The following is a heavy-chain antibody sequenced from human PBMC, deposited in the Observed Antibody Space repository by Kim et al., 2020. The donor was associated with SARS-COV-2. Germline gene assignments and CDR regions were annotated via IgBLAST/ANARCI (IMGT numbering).Heavy chain of an antibody. CDR1: GFTFSNEA. Sequence: GGSLRLSCAASGFTFSNEAMTWVRQAPGKGLEWVSTISKSSDITYFANSVKGRFTISRDNSKDTLYLQMNSLRAEDTAVYFCAKGRLNPDYWGQGTLVT. CDR2: ISKSSDIT. J-gene: IGHJ4*02. V-gene: IGHV3-23*01. CDR3: AKGRLNPDY.